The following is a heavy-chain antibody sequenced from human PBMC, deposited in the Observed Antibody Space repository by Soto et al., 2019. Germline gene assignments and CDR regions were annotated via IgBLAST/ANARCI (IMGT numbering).Heavy chain of an antibody. CDR2: TYYRSKWYN. D-gene: IGHD6-19*01. CDR3: ARDPACSCLFRHYSYYMDV. Sequence: PSQTLSLTCAISGDSVSSNSAAWNWIRQSPSRGLEWLGRTYYRSKWYNDYAVSVKSRITINPDTSKNQFSLQLNSVTPEDTAVYYCARDPACSCLFRHYSYYMDVCGKATTGTGS. J-gene: IGHJ6*03. V-gene: IGHV6-1*01. CDR1: GDSVSSNSAA.